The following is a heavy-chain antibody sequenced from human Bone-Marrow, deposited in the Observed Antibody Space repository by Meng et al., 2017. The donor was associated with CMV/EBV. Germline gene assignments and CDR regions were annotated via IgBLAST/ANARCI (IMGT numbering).Heavy chain of an antibody. D-gene: IGHD3-22*01. CDR3: TRHLEPVVMDYYYGMDV. J-gene: IGHJ6*02. V-gene: IGHV3-73*01. CDR1: GFTFSGSA. CDR2: IRSKANSYAT. Sequence: GESLKISCAASGFTFSGSAMHWVRQASGKGLEWVGRIRSKANSYATAYAASVKGRFTISRDDSKNTAYLQMNGLKTEDTAVYYCTRHLEPVVMDYYYGMDVWGQGTTVTVSS.